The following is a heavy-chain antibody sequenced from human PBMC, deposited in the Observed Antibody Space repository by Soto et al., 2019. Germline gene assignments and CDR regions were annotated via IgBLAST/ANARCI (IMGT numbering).Heavy chain of an antibody. CDR2: INPNSGGT. CDR1: GYTFTGYY. D-gene: IGHD2-2*02. V-gene: IGHV1-2*02. CDR3: ARDCPSFGTEPRYCSSTSCYTGIAFDI. J-gene: IGHJ3*02. Sequence: QVQLVQSGAEVKKPGASVKVSCKASGYTFTGYYMHWVRQAPGQGLEWMGWINPNSGGTNYAQKFQGRVTMTRDTSISTAYMELSRLRSDDTAVYYCARDCPSFGTEPRYCSSTSCYTGIAFDIWGQGTMVTVSS.